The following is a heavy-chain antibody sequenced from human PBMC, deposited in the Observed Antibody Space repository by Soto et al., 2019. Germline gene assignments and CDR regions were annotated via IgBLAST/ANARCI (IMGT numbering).Heavy chain of an antibody. D-gene: IGHD5-12*01. CDR2: IYYSGST. CDR1: GGSISSYY. V-gene: IGHV4-59*01. Sequence: SETLSLTCTVSGGSISSYYWSWIRQPPGKGLEWIGYIYYSGSTNYNPSLKSRVTISVDTSKNQFSLKLSSVTAADTAVYYCARTREYSGYDYYYYYYMDVWGKGTTVTVSS. J-gene: IGHJ6*03. CDR3: ARTREYSGYDYYYYYYMDV.